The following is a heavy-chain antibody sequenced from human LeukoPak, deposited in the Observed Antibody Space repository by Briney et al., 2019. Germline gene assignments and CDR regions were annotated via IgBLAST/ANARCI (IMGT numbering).Heavy chain of an antibody. CDR1: GFTFSSYG. J-gene: IGHJ4*02. V-gene: IGHV3-30*04. CDR2: ISYDGSNK. Sequence: GGSLRLSCAASGFTFSSYGMHWVRQAPGKGLEWVAVISYDGSNKYYADSVTGRFTISRDNSKNTLYLQMNSLRAEDTAVYYCEGTYTPLSHFDSRGQRTLVTVSP. CDR3: EGTYTPLSHFDS.